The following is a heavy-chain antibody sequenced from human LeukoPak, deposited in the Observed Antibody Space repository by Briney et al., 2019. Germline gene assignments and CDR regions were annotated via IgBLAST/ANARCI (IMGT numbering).Heavy chain of an antibody. D-gene: IGHD5-24*01. CDR2: TIPSGST. Sequence: SETLSLTCPVKGESFSSYYWSWIRQSPGTGLEWIAETIPSGSTNYNPSLQSRVTMSVDTSKNQFYLNLTSVTDADTAVYYCTRRRARRDGYSYWGQGNLVTVSS. J-gene: IGHJ4*02. CDR3: TRRRARRDGYSY. V-gene: IGHV4-34*10. CDR1: GESFSSYY.